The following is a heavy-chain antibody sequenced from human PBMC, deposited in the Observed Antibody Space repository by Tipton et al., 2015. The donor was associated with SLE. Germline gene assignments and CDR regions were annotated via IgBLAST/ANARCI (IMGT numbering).Heavy chain of an antibody. Sequence: SLRLSCAASGFTFSTYAMHWVRQAPGKGLEWVAVISYDGSNKYYADSVKGRFTISRDNSKNTLYLQMNSLRAEDTAAYYCANIFGVVIGLFDYWGQGTLVTVSS. CDR3: ANIFGVVIGLFDY. V-gene: IGHV3-30*04. J-gene: IGHJ4*02. D-gene: IGHD3-3*01. CDR2: ISYDGSNK. CDR1: GFTFSTYA.